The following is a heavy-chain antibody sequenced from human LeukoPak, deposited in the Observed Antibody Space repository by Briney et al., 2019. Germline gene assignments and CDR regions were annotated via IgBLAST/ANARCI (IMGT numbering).Heavy chain of an antibody. CDR1: GYSISSSNW. CDR2: IYYSGST. Sequence: KSSETLSFTCAVSGYSISSSNWWSWIRQPPGKGLEWIGYIYYSGSTYYNPSLKSRVTMSVDTSKNQFSLKLSSVTAVDTAVYYCARSPGYSSSWEYNWFDPWGQGTLVTVSS. J-gene: IGHJ5*02. D-gene: IGHD6-13*01. V-gene: IGHV4-28*01. CDR3: ARSPGYSSSWEYNWFDP.